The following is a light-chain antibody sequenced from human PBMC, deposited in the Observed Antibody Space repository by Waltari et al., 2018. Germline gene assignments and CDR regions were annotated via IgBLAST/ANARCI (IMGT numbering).Light chain of an antibody. CDR2: GAS. CDR1: QSVSSGY. J-gene: IGKJ2*01. V-gene: IGKV3-20*01. CDR3: QQYGSSPYT. Sequence: EIVLTQSPGTLSLSPGERATLSCRASQSVSSGYLAWYQQTPGQAPRLLIYGASSRATGIPDRCSGSGSGTDFTFTISRLEPEDFAVYYCQQYGSSPYTFGQGTKLEIK.